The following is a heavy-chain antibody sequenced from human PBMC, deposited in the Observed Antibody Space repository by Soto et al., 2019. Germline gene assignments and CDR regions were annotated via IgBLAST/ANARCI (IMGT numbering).Heavy chain of an antibody. J-gene: IGHJ4*02. Sequence: ASVKVSCKASGYIFTSYYLHWVRQAPGQGLEWMGWINPNSGGTNYAQKFQGWVTMTRDTSISTAYMELSRLRSDDTAVYYCARVGSSSFFDYWGQGTLVSVSS. CDR3: ARVGSSSFFDY. V-gene: IGHV1-2*04. CDR1: GYIFTSYY. D-gene: IGHD6-6*01. CDR2: INPNSGGT.